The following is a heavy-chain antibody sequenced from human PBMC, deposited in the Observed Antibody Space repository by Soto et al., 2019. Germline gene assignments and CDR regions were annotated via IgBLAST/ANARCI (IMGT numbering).Heavy chain of an antibody. V-gene: IGHV3-30-3*01. CDR1: GFTFSSYT. CDR3: ARRLYSRTWYGGY. J-gene: IGHJ4*02. Sequence: QVQLVESGGGVVQPGRSLRVSCAASGFTFSSYTMHWVRQAPGKGLEWVAIISYDGSNEYYADSVKGRFTISRDNSKNTLYLQMNSLRAEDTAVYYCARRLYSRTWYGGYWGQGTLVTVSS. CDR2: ISYDGSNE. D-gene: IGHD6-13*01.